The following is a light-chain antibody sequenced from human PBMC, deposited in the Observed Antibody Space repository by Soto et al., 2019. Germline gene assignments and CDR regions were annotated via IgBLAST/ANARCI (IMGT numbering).Light chain of an antibody. J-gene: IGKJ4*01. CDR1: QGISNY. V-gene: IGKV1-27*01. CDR2: AAS. CDR3: QQYNSAPRT. Sequence: DIRMTHLPSSLSVSVGDRLTITCRASQGISNYLAWYQQKPGKAPKLLIYAASTWESGVPSRFSGSGSGTDFTLTISSLQAEDVAAYYCQQYNSAPRTFGRGTKVDIK.